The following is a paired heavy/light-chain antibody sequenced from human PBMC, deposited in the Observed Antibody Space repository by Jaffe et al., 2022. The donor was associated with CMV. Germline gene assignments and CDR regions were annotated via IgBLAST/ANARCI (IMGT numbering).Light chain of an antibody. V-gene: IGKV2-24*01. J-gene: IGKJ2*02. CDR1: QSLVHSDGNTY. Sequence: DIVMTQTPLSSPVTLGQPASISCRSSQSLVHSDGNTYLSWLQQRPGQPPRLLIYKISNRFSGVPDRFSGSGAGTDFTLKISRVEAEDVGVYYCMQATQIPWTFGQGTKLEIK. CDR3: MQATQIPWT. CDR2: KIS.
Heavy chain of an antibody. CDR2: IKQDGSEK. V-gene: IGHV3-7*01. CDR3: ARVGALGYCSSTSCYGGGNYYYGMDV. D-gene: IGHD2-2*01. Sequence: EVQLVESGGGLVQPGGSLRLSCAASGFTFSSYWMSWVRQAPGKGLEWVANIKQDGSEKYYVDSVKGRFTISRDNAKNSLYLQMNSLRAEDTAVYYCARVGALGYCSSTSCYGGGNYYYGMDVWGQGTTVTVSS. CDR1: GFTFSSYW. J-gene: IGHJ6*02.